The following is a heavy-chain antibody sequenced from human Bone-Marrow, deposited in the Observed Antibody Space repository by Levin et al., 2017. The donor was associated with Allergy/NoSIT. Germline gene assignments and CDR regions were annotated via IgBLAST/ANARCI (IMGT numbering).Heavy chain of an antibody. V-gene: IGHV5-51*01. J-gene: IGHJ6*03. CDR3: ARTRNSSGWYRRIGPHYYYYMDV. CDR1: GYSFTSYW. Sequence: RGESLKISCKGSGYSFTSYWIGWVRQMPGKGLEWMGIIYPGDSDTRYSPSFQGQVTISADKSISTAYLQWSSLKASDTAMYYCARTRNSSGWYRRIGPHYYYYMDVWGKGTTVTVSS. D-gene: IGHD6-19*01. CDR2: IYPGDSDT.